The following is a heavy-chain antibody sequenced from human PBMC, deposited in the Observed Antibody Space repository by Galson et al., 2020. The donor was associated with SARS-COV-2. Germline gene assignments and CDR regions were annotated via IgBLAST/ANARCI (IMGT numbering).Heavy chain of an antibody. Sequence: SETLSLTCAVYGGSFSGYYWSWIRQPQGKGLEWIGEINHSGSTNYNPSLKSRVTISVDTSKNQFSLKLSSVTAADTAVYYCVGSHYYGSGSYYNSLVYFDYWGQGTLVTVSS. J-gene: IGHJ4*02. V-gene: IGHV4-34*01. CDR1: GGSFSGYY. D-gene: IGHD3-10*01. CDR3: VGSHYYGSGSYYNSLVYFDY. CDR2: INHSGST.